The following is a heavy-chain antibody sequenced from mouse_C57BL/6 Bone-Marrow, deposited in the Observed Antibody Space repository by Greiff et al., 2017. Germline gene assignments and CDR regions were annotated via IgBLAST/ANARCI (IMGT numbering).Heavy chain of an antibody. Sequence: ESGAELVKPGASVKLSCKASGYTFTEYTIHWVKQRTGQGLEWIGEIYPRSGNTYYNEKFKGKATLTADKSSSTAYMELRSLTSEDSAVYFCARGDGYYAFFDYWGQGTTLTVSS. J-gene: IGHJ2*01. D-gene: IGHD2-3*01. CDR2: IYPRSGNT. V-gene: IGHV1-81*01. CDR3: ARGDGYYAFFDY. CDR1: GYTFTEYT.